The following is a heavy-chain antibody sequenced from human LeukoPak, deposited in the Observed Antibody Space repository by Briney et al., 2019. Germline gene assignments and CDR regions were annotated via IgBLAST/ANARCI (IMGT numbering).Heavy chain of an antibody. J-gene: IGHJ6*02. V-gene: IGHV3-23*01. Sequence: GGSLRLSCAASGFTFSSYGMSWVRQAPGKGLEWVSTISSSAGSTSYADSVKGRFTISRDNSKNTLFLQMNSLRAEDTAVYYCTRDLMDYDVSTGLHHYYMDVWGQGTTVTVSS. CDR2: ISSSAGST. CDR3: TRDLMDYDVSTGLHHYYMDV. D-gene: IGHD3-9*01. CDR1: GFTFSSYG.